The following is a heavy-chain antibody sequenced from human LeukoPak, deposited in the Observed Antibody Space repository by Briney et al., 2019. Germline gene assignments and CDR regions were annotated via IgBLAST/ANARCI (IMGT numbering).Heavy chain of an antibody. CDR1: GGSISSSSYY. V-gene: IGHV4-39*07. D-gene: IGHD3-10*01. Sequence: SETLSLTCTVSGGSISSSSYYWGWIRQPPGKGLEWIGSIYYSGSTYYNPSLKSRVTISVDTSKNQFSLKLSSVTAADTAVYYCARDYYGSGSRRPFGYWGQGTLVTVSS. J-gene: IGHJ4*02. CDR2: IYYSGST. CDR3: ARDYYGSGSRRPFGY.